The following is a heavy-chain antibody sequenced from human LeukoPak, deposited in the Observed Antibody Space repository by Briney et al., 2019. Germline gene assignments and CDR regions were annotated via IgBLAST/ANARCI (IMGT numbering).Heavy chain of an antibody. CDR2: ISAYNGNT. D-gene: IGHD3-10*01. CDR1: GYTFTSYG. V-gene: IGHV1-18*04. Sequence: ASVKVSCKASGYTFTSYGISWVRQAPGQGLEWMGWISAYNGNTNYAQKLQGRVTMTTDTSTSTAYMELRSLRSEDTAVYYCARVEELLWFGELLRAFDIWGQGTMVTVSS. CDR3: ARVEELLWFGELLRAFDI. J-gene: IGHJ3*02.